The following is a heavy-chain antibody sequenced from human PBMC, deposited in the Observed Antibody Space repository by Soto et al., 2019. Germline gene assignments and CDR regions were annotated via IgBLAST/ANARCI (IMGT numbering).Heavy chain of an antibody. J-gene: IGHJ6*02. D-gene: IGHD6-13*01. V-gene: IGHV3-9*01. Sequence: PVGSLRLSCTASGFIFNDYAMHWVRQTPGKGLEWVSGISWSGNSVGYADSVRGRFTTSRDNAENSLYLQMNSLRPEDTAVYYCAKGMKSAAAGSSYYLYNGMDVWGQGTTVTVSS. CDR1: GFIFNDYA. CDR3: AKGMKSAAAGSSYYLYNGMDV. CDR2: ISWSGNSV.